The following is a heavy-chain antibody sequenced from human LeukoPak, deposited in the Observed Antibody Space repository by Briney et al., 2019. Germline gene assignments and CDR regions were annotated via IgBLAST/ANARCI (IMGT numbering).Heavy chain of an antibody. CDR1: GGSISSYY. CDR3: ARDHWRPYDSSGYSVWYFDL. Sequence: SETLSLTCTVSGGSISSYYWSWIRQPPGKGLEWIGYIYYSGSTNYNPSLKSRVTISVDTSKNQFSLKLSSVTAADTAVYYCARDHWRPYDSSGYSVWYFDLWGRGTLVTVSS. CDR2: IYYSGST. D-gene: IGHD3-22*01. V-gene: IGHV4-59*01. J-gene: IGHJ2*01.